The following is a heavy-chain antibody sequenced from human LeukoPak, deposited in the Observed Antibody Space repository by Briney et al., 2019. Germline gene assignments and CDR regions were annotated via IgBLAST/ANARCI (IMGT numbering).Heavy chain of an antibody. V-gene: IGHV6-1*01. J-gene: IGHJ4*02. CDR1: GDSVSTKNAG. CDR2: TYYNSNWYN. Sequence: SQTLSLTCAISGDSVSTKNAGWHWIRQSPSRGLEWLGRTYYNSNWYNNYAVSVKSRITINPDTSKNQFSLQLNFVTPEDTAVYYCSRGWLQQGFDSWGQGTLVTVSS. D-gene: IGHD5-24*01. CDR3: SRGWLQQGFDS.